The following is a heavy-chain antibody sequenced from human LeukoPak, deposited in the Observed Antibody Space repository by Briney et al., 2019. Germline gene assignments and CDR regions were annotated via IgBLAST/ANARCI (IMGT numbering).Heavy chain of an antibody. CDR3: ARDVYTHGSGSYSGGYYYYGMDV. J-gene: IGHJ6*02. V-gene: IGHV3-30*04. CDR1: GFTFSSYA. CDR2: ISYDGSNK. Sequence: GGSLRLSCAASGFTFSSYAMPWVRQAPGKGLEWVAVISYDGSNKYYADSVKGRFTISRDNSKNTLYLQMNSLRAEDTAVYYCARDVYTHGSGSYSGGYYYYGMDVWGQGTTVTVSS. D-gene: IGHD3-10*01.